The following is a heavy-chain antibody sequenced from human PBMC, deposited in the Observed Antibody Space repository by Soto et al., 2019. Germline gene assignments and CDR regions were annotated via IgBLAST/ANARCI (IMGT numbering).Heavy chain of an antibody. D-gene: IGHD3-3*01. J-gene: IGHJ5*02. V-gene: IGHV3-21*01. CDR1: GFTFSSYT. CDR3: ARGSYDFWNKRGWFEP. Sequence: GGSLRLSCATSGFTFSSYTMTWVRQAPGKGLEWVSSISSSSLHIYYAESLKGRFTVSRDNANNSPYLQMNSLRSEDTAVYYCARGSYDFWNKRGWFEPWGQGTLVTVSS. CDR2: ISSSSLHI.